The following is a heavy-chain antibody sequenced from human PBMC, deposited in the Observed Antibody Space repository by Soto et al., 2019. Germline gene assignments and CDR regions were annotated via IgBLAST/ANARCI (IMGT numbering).Heavy chain of an antibody. V-gene: IGHV3-23*01. Sequence: GGALRLSCAASGFTFSSYAMSWVRQAPGKGLDGVSAISGSGGSTYYADSVKGRFTISRDNSKNTLYLQMNSLRAEDTAVYYCAKDLVGGRAYDYWGQGTLVTVSS. CDR3: AKDLVGGRAYDY. CDR1: GFTFSSYA. CDR2: ISGSGGST. J-gene: IGHJ4*02. D-gene: IGHD2-15*01.